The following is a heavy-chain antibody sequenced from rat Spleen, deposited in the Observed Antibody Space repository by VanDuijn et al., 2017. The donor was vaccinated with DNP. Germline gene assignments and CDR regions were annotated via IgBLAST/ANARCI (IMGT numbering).Heavy chain of an antibody. Sequence: EVQLVESGGGLVQPGRSLKLSCAASGFTFTDYYMAWIRQAPGKGLEWVASITNTGDSTYYSDSVKGRFSISRDNAKNTLYLQLNSLKSEDTAIYYCARSWELRRVSSIMDAWGQGASVTVSS. CDR2: ITNTGDST. V-gene: IGHV5-31*01. CDR3: ARSWELRRVSSIMDA. J-gene: IGHJ4*01. D-gene: IGHD1-11*01. CDR1: GFTFTDYY.